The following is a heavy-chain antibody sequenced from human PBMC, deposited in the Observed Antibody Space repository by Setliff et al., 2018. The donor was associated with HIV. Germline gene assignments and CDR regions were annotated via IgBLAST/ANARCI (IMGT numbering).Heavy chain of an antibody. Sequence: PSETLSLTCTVSGDSISSGSYYWSWIRQPAGKGLEWIGRIYTSGSTNYNPSLKSRVTISVDTSKNQFSLKLSSVTAADTAVYYCARGNIDYWTGYYSRSGYFYYMDVWGRGTTVTVSS. CDR2: IYTSGST. D-gene: IGHD3-3*01. V-gene: IGHV4-61*02. CDR1: GDSISSGSYY. J-gene: IGHJ6*03. CDR3: ARGNIDYWTGYYSRSGYFYYMDV.